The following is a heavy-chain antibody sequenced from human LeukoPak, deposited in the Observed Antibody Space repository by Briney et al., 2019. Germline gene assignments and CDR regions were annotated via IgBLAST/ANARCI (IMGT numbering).Heavy chain of an antibody. D-gene: IGHD3-9*01. V-gene: IGHV1-2*02. J-gene: IGHJ4*02. CDR2: INPNSGGT. CDR3: ARGGYDILTGYYPVGS. CDR1: GYTFTGYY. Sequence: GASVKVSCKASGYTFTGYYMHWVRQAPGQGLEWMGWINPNSGGTNYAQKFQGRVTMTRDTSISTAYMELSRLRSDDTAVYYCARGGYDILTGYYPVGSWGQGTLVTVSS.